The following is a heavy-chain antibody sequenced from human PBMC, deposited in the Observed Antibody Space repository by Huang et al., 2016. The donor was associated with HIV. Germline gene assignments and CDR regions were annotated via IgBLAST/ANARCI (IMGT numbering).Heavy chain of an antibody. CDR2: IRSKAYGGTK. V-gene: IGHV3-49*03. Sequence: EVQLVESGGNLVQPGRSLRLSCTASGFTFGDYAMSWFRQAPGRGVEGVGFIRSKAYGGTKEYAASMKGRFTISRDDSKSIAYLQMNSLKTADTAVYYCTRDGSVVPAARFDYWGQGTLVTVSS. CDR1: GFTFGDYA. CDR3: TRDGSVVPAARFDY. J-gene: IGHJ4*02. D-gene: IGHD2-2*01.